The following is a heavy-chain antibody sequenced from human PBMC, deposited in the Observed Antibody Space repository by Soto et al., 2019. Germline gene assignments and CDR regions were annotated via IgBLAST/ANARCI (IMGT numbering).Heavy chain of an antibody. V-gene: IGHV3-23*01. Sequence: DVQLLESGGGLVQPEGSLRLSSAASGFTFSSYAMGWVRQGPGKGREWVAVVSIGGSTHYAASVRGRFTISRDTSKNTLSLQMHRLTAEDTAVYFCAKRRGAGGHFDYWGQGALVTVSS. CDR1: GFTFSSYA. D-gene: IGHD2-8*02. J-gene: IGHJ4*02. CDR3: AKRRGAGGHFDY. CDR2: VSIGGST.